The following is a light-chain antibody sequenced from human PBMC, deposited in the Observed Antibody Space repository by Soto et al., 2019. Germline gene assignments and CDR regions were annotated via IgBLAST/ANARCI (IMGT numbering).Light chain of an antibody. V-gene: IGLV1-51*01. J-gene: IGLJ1*01. CDR2: DND. CDR1: SSNIGKSH. CDR3: ATWDDSLSAAV. Sequence: QSVLTQPPSVSAAPGQKVTISCSGSSSNIGKSHVSWYQHLPGTAPKLLIYDNDKRTSGIPDRFSGSKSGTAATLDITGLQTGDEAEYSCATWDDSLSAAVFGPGTKLTVL.